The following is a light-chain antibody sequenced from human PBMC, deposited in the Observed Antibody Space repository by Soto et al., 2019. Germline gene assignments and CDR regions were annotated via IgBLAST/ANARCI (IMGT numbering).Light chain of an antibody. CDR1: QVIRNG. Sequence: DIQMTQSPSSLSASVGDRVTITCRASQVIRNGLGWYQQKPGKAPKRLIYAASSLQSGVPSRFSGSGSGTEFTLTISSLQPEDFATYYCLQHNSYPWTFGQGTKVEIK. V-gene: IGKV1-17*01. CDR2: AAS. J-gene: IGKJ1*01. CDR3: LQHNSYPWT.